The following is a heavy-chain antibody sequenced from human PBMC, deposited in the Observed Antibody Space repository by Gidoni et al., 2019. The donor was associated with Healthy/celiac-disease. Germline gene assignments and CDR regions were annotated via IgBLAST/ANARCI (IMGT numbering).Heavy chain of an antibody. CDR3: AIDSEGYYYGMDV. Sequence: QLQLQESGPGLVKHSETLSLTCTVSGGPISSSSYYWGWIRQPPGKGLEWIGSIYYSRSTYYNPSLKSRVTISVDTSKNQFSLKLSSVTAADTAVYYCAIDSEGYYYGMDVWGQGTTVTVSS. CDR2: IYYSRST. V-gene: IGHV4-39*07. CDR1: GGPISSSSYY. J-gene: IGHJ6*02.